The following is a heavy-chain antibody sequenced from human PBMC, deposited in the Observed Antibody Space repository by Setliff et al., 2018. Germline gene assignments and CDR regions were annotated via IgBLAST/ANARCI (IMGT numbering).Heavy chain of an antibody. CDR3: ARDPGWFGELKDYYYGMDV. D-gene: IGHD3-10*01. CDR1: GGTFSSYA. J-gene: IGHJ6*02. CDR2: IIPIFGTA. Sequence: SVKVSCKASGGTFSSYAISWVRQAPGQGLEWMGGIIPIFGTANYAQKFQGRVTITTDESTSTAYMELSSLRAEDTAVYYCARDPGWFGELKDYYYGMDVWGQGTTVTVSS. V-gene: IGHV1-69*05.